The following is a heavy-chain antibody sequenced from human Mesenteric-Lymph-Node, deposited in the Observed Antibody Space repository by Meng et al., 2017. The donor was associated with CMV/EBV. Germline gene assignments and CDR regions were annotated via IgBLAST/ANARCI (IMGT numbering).Heavy chain of an antibody. CDR2: IYYSGST. CDR3: ARDRASSWYGGGSDY. J-gene: IGHJ4*02. D-gene: IGHD6-13*01. Sequence: SETLSLTCTVSGGSVSSGSYYWSWIRQPPGKGLEWIGYIYYSGSTYYSPSLKGRLTILVDTSKNQFSLRLSSVTAADTAVYFCARDRASSWYGGGSDYWGQGTLVTVSS. V-gene: IGHV4-30-4*08. CDR1: GGSVSSGSYY.